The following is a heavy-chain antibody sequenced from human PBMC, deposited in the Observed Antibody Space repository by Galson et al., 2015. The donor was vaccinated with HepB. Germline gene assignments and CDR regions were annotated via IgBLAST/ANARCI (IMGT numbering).Heavy chain of an antibody. J-gene: IGHJ4*02. CDR1: GFTFSSYS. D-gene: IGHD2-21*01. CDR3: ARDCDGGYGSDY. Sequence: SLRLSCAASGFTFSSYSMHWFRQAPGKGLEWVSYISSSSGTIYYADSVKGRFTVSRDNAKNSLYLEMNSLRDEDTAVYYCARDCDGGYGSDYWGQGTLVTVSS. V-gene: IGHV3-48*02. CDR2: ISSSSGTI.